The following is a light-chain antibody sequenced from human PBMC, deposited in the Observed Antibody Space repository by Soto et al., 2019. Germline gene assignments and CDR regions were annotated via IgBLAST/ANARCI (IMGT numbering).Light chain of an antibody. Sequence: DIVMTQSPGTLSVSPGERATLSCRASQSVGTNLAWYQQRPGQAPRLLVYGASTRASGIPPRFSGSGCGTDFTLTISSLQSEDFAVYYCQQLNYWPRITFGQGTRLEIK. J-gene: IGKJ5*01. CDR2: GAS. CDR1: QSVGTN. V-gene: IGKV3-15*01. CDR3: QQLNYWPRIT.